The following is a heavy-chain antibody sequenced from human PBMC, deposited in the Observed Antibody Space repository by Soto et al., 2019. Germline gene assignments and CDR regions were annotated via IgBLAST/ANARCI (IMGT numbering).Heavy chain of an antibody. D-gene: IGHD6-6*01. V-gene: IGHV1-18*01. J-gene: IGHJ6*02. CDR2: ISAYNGNT. CDR1: GYTFTSYG. CDR3: AREAARRWHYYYGMDV. Sequence: QVQLVQSGAEVKKPGASVKVSCKASGYTFTSYGISWVRQAPGQVLEWMGWISAYNGNTNYAQKLQGRVTMTTDTSTSTAYMELRSLRSDDTAVYYCAREAARRWHYYYGMDVWGQGTTVTVSS.